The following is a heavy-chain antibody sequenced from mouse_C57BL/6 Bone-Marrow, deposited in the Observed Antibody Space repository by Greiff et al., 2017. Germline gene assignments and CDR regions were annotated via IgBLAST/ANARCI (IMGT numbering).Heavy chain of an antibody. J-gene: IGHJ4*01. CDR3: ARIPPVMVTTTMDY. CDR2: IYPGSGST. Sequence: QVQLQQPGAELVKPGASVKMSCKASGYTFTSYWITWVKQRPGQGLEWIGDIYPGSGSTNYNEKFKRKATLTVDTYSSTAYMQLSSLTSEDSAVYYCARIPPVMVTTTMDYWGQGTSVTVSS. CDR1: GYTFTSYW. V-gene: IGHV1-55*01. D-gene: IGHD2-2*01.